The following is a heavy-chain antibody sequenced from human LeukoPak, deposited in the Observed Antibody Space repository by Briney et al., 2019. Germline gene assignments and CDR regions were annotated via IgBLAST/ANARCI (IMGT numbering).Heavy chain of an antibody. V-gene: IGHV4-34*01. CDR1: GGSFSGYY. CDR2: INHSGST. J-gene: IGHJ5*02. CDR3: ASFPHCSSTSCYTGWFDP. D-gene: IGHD2-2*02. Sequence: KPSETPSLTCAVYGGSFSGYYWSWIRQPPGKGLEWIGEINHSGSTNYNPSLKSRVTISVDTSKNQFSLKLSSVTAADTAVYYCASFPHCSSTSCYTGWFDPWGQGTLVTVSS.